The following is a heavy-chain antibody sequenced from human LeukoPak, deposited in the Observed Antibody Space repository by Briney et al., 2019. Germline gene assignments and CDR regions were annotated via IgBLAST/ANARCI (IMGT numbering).Heavy chain of an antibody. CDR1: GGTFSSYA. D-gene: IGHD4-17*01. V-gene: IGHV1-69*04. J-gene: IGHJ5*02. CDR2: IIPILGTA. Sequence: ASVKVSCKASGGTFSSYAISWVRQAPGQGLEWMGRIIPILGTANYAQKFQGRVTITADKSTSTAYMELSSLRSEDTAVYYCARVGLATVTTVFAPWGQGTLVTVSS. CDR3: ARVGLATVTTVFAP.